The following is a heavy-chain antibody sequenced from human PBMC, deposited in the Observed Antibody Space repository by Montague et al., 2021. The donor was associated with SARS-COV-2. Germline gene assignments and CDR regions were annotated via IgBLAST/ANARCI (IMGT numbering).Heavy chain of an antibody. J-gene: IGHJ4*02. V-gene: IGHV4-34*01. CDR2: INHSGHT. D-gene: IGHD2-21*01. CDR1: GGSLRGDY. CDR3: ARGPTGVAVGLRYYFDQ. Sequence: SETLSLTCAVYGGSLRGDYWSWIRQPPGKGLEWIGDINHSGHTNYNVSLKSRVTISVDTSKSQFSLKLRSVTAADTAVYYCARGPTGVAVGLRYYFDQWGQGTLVTVSA.